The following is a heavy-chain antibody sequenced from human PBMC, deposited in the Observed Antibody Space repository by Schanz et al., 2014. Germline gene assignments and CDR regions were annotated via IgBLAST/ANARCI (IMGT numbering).Heavy chain of an antibody. CDR3: AKDLLYGAPMPLNHLDY. CDR2: ISAYHGHT. J-gene: IGHJ4*02. CDR1: GYTFTSYG. D-gene: IGHD2-2*01. Sequence: QVQLVQSGAEVKKPGASVKVSCKASGYTFTSYGISWVRQAPGQGLEWMGWISAYHGHTNYAEKVHGRVTMTTDTSTSTAYMELRSLISDDTAVYYCAKDLLYGAPMPLNHLDYWGQGTLVTVSS. V-gene: IGHV1-18*01.